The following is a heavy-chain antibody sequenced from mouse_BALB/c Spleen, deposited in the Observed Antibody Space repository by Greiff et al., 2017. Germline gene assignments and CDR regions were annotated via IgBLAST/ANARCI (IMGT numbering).Heavy chain of an antibody. CDR3: ARNTYRYFYFDY. J-gene: IGHJ2*01. CDR2: IWSGGST. V-gene: IGHV2-2*02. Sequence: QVLLKQSGPGLVQPSQSLSITCTVSGFSLTSYGVHWVRQSPGKGLEWLGVIWSGGSTDYNAAFISRLSISKDNSKSQVFFKMNSLQANDTAIYYCARNTYRYFYFDYWGQGTTLTVSS. D-gene: IGHD2-14*01. CDR1: GFSLTSYG.